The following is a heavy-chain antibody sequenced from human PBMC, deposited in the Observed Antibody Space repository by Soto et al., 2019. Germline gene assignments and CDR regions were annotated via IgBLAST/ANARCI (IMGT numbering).Heavy chain of an antibody. Sequence: SSETLSLTCAVYGRSFSGYHWTWIRQPPGRGLDWIGEVTHSGSPNYNPSLKSRVTISVDTSKNQFSLTLSSVTAADTAVYYCARIPGSDYSDPQDYWGQGTLVTVSS. J-gene: IGHJ4*02. V-gene: IGHV4-34*01. CDR1: GRSFSGYH. D-gene: IGHD4-17*01. CDR3: ARIPGSDYSDPQDY. CDR2: VTHSGSP.